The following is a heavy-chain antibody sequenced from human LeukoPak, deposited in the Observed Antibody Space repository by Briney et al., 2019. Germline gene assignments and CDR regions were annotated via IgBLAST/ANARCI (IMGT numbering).Heavy chain of an antibody. J-gene: IGHJ4*02. V-gene: IGHV1-2*02. Sequence: ASVKVSRKASGYTFTGYYMHWVRQAPGQGLEWMGWINPNSGGTNFAQKFQGRVTMTRDTSISTAYMELSRLRSDDMAVYYCARGDSGSYLWDYWGQGTLVTVSS. CDR3: ARGDSGSYLWDY. CDR1: GYTFTGYY. D-gene: IGHD1-26*01. CDR2: INPNSGGT.